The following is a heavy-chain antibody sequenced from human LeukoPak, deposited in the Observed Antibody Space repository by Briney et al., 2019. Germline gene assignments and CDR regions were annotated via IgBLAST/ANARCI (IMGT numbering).Heavy chain of an antibody. CDR2: ISGSGGST. D-gene: IGHD2-2*01. J-gene: IGHJ4*02. CDR1: GFTFSSYA. CDR3: AKDIVVVPAAAVDN. V-gene: IGHV3-23*01. Sequence: PGGSLRLSCAASGFTFSSYAMSWVRQAPGKGLEWVSAISGSGGSTYYADSVKGRFTISRDNSKNTLYLQMNSLRAEDTAVYYCAKDIVVVPAAAVDNWGQGTLVTVSS.